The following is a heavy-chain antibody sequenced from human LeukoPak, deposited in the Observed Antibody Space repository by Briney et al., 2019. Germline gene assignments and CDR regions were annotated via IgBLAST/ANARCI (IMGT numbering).Heavy chain of an antibody. Sequence: PGGSLRLSCAASGFTFSSYAMSWVRQAPGKGLEWVSAISGSGGSTYYADSVKGRFTISRDNSKNTLYLQMNSLRAEDTAVYYCAKDRNDILTGHGPSGAEYFQHWGQGTLVTVSS. CDR1: GFTFSSYA. CDR2: ISGSGGST. D-gene: IGHD3-9*01. CDR3: AKDRNDILTGHGPSGAEYFQH. J-gene: IGHJ1*01. V-gene: IGHV3-23*01.